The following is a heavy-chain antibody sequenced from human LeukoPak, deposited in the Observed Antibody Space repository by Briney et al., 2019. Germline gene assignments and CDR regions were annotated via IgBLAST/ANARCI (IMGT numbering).Heavy chain of an antibody. V-gene: IGHV4-61*02. Sequence: SETLSLTCTVSGGSINNDNCYWSWIRQPAGEGLEWIGRIYTSGSTNYNPSLKSRVTISVDTSKNQFSLKLSSVTAADTAVYYCARVFGGPVSRKFDPWGQGTLVTVSS. D-gene: IGHD4-23*01. CDR3: ARVFGGPVSRKFDP. CDR2: IYTSGST. CDR1: GGSINNDNCY. J-gene: IGHJ5*02.